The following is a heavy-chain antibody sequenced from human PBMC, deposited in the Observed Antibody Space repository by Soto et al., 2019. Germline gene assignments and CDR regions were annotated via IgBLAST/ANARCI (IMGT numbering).Heavy chain of an antibody. CDR1: GFPFTTYG. CDR3: VRDSGHFDAFDI. CDR2: IWANGINK. Sequence: SLRLSCAAAGFPFTTYGMHWLRQAPGKGLAWVAVIWANGINKYYADSVRGRFTISRDNSKNTLDLQMNSLRAEATLLHYCVRDSGHFDAFDIWGQRSMVTVSS. J-gene: IGHJ3*02. D-gene: IGHD6-25*01. V-gene: IGHV3-33*01.